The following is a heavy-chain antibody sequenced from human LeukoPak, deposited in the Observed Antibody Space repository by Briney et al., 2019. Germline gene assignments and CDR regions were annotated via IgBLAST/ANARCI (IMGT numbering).Heavy chain of an antibody. J-gene: IGHJ4*02. D-gene: IGHD3-22*01. CDR3: ARDDGSSGYRGPIDY. Sequence: GSLRLSCAASEFIFSNYGMHWVRQAPGKGLEWVAVIWYDGSNKYYGDSVKGRFTISRDNSKNTLYLQMNSLRAEDTAVYYCARDDGSSGYRGPIDYWGQGTLVTVSS. V-gene: IGHV3-33*01. CDR1: EFIFSNYG. CDR2: IWYDGSNK.